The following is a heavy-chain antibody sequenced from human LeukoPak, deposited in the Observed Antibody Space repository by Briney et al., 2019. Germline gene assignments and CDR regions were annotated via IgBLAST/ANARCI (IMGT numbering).Heavy chain of an antibody. CDR1: GFTFSSYE. J-gene: IGHJ4*02. CDR2: ISSSGSTM. CDR3: AKESSVAGAGLLDY. V-gene: IGHV3-48*03. Sequence: GGSLRLSCAASGFTFSSYEMNWVRQAPGKGLEWVSYISSSGSTMYYADSVKGRFTISRDNAKNSLYLQMNSLRAEDTAVYYCAKESSVAGAGLLDYWGQGTLVTVSS. D-gene: IGHD6-19*01.